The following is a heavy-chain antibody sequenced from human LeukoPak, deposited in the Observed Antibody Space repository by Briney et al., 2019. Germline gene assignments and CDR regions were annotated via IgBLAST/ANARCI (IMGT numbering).Heavy chain of an antibody. CDR1: GFTFSSYA. D-gene: IGHD4-23*01. Sequence: GGSLRLSCAASGFTFSSYAMSWVRQAPGKGLEWVSVISGSGDSTNYADSVKGRFTISRDNSKNTLYLQMNSLRVEDTALYYCAKLTGTVGYWGQGTLVTVSS. CDR3: AKLTGTVGY. V-gene: IGHV3-23*01. J-gene: IGHJ4*02. CDR2: ISGSGDST.